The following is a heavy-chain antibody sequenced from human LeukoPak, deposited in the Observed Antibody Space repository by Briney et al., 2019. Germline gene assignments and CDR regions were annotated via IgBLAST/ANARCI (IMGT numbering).Heavy chain of an antibody. D-gene: IGHD2-8*01. CDR2: INPNSGGT. CDR3: ASEGYCTNGVCYGGNWFDP. V-gene: IGHV1-2*02. CDR1: GYTFTGYY. J-gene: IGHJ5*02. Sequence: ASVKVSCKASGYTFTGYYMHWVRQAPGQGLEWMGWINPNSGGTNYAQKFQGRVTMTRDTSISTAYMELSRLRSDDTAVYYCASEGYCTNGVCYGGNWFDPWGQGTLVTVSS.